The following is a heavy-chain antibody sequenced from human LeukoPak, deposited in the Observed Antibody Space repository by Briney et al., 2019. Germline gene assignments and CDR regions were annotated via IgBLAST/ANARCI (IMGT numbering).Heavy chain of an antibody. Sequence: GGSLRLSCAASGFTFSSYAMHWVRQAPGKGLEWVAVISYDGSNKYYADSVKGRFTISRDNSKNTLYLQMNSLRAEDTAVYYCAKDLRGLLPYYFDYWGQGTLVTVSS. J-gene: IGHJ4*02. V-gene: IGHV3-30-3*01. D-gene: IGHD2-15*01. CDR2: ISYDGSNK. CDR3: AKDLRGLLPYYFDY. CDR1: GFTFSSYA.